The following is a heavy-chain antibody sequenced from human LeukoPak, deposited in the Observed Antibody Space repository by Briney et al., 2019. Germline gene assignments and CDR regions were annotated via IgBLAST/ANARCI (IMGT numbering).Heavy chain of an antibody. CDR2: ISAYNGNT. CDR3: ARVGYCSGGSCYRTMYYFDY. D-gene: IGHD2-15*01. CDR1: GGTFSSYA. Sequence: ASVKVSCKASGGTFSSYAISWVRQAPGQGLEWMGWISAYNGNTNYAQKLQGRVTVTTDTSTSTAYMELRSLRSDDTAVYYCARVGYCSGGSCYRTMYYFDYWGQGTLVTVSS. J-gene: IGHJ4*02. V-gene: IGHV1-18*01.